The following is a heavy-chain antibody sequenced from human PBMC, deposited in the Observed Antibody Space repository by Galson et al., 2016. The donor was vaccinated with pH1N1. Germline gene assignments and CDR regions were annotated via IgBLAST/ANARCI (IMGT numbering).Heavy chain of an antibody. CDR1: EFTFSTYW. V-gene: IGHV3-7*01. J-gene: IGHJ4*02. CDR2: IKPDGSEI. Sequence: SLRLSCAASEFTFSTYWMNWVRQAPGEGLEWVANIKPDGSEIYYVDSVRGRFTISRDNAKKSVFLQMNGLRADDTAVYYCAAGSDGAGFDSWGQGTLVTVSS. D-gene: IGHD6-19*01. CDR3: AAGSDGAGFDS.